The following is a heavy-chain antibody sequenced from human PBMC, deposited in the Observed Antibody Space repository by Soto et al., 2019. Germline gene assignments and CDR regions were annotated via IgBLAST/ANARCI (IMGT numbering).Heavy chain of an antibody. V-gene: IGHV3-23*01. Sequence: PGGSLRLSCAASGFTFSSYAMSWFRQAPGKGLEWVSAISGSGGSTYYADSVKGRFTISRDNSKNTLYLQMNSLRAEDTAVYYCAKDLLAPELEDPEYFQHWGQGTLVTVSS. CDR3: AKDLLAPELEDPEYFQH. CDR2: ISGSGGST. D-gene: IGHD1-7*01. CDR1: GFTFSSYA. J-gene: IGHJ1*01.